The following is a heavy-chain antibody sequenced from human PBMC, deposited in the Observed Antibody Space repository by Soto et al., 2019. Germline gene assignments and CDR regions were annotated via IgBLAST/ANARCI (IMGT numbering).Heavy chain of an antibody. J-gene: IGHJ4*01. CDR1: GYNFTNFD. Sequence: ASVKVSCKTSGYNFTNFDINWVRQAPGRGLVWMGWMNPSSGETGSAQNFQGRVTMTRDISTRTFFMQLTSLRSEDTAIYYCARLAEYCNGIKCYSNFDFWGRGTQVTAPQ. CDR2: MNPSSGET. D-gene: IGHD2-15*01. CDR3: ARLAEYCNGIKCYSNFDF. V-gene: IGHV1-8*01.